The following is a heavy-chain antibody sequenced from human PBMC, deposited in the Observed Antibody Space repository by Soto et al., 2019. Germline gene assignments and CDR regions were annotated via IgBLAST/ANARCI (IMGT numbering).Heavy chain of an antibody. D-gene: IGHD1-26*01. J-gene: IGHJ4*02. Sequence: QVQLQESGPGLVKPSQTLSLTCTVSGGSISSGDYYWSWISQPPGKGLEWIWYIYYSGSTYYNPSRKSRVTISVDTSKNQFPLKLSSVTAADTAVYYCAGLPDSSLGGFDYWGQGTLVTVSS. CDR1: GGSISSGDYY. CDR3: AGLPDSSLGGFDY. V-gene: IGHV4-30-4*01. CDR2: IYYSGST.